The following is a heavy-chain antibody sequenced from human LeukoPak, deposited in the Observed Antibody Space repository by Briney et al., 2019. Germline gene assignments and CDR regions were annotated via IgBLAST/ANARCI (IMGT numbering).Heavy chain of an antibody. CDR3: ARRHSGSYYGKHWFDP. CDR2: VYYSGGT. V-gene: IGHV4-39*01. Sequence: PSETLSLTCNVSGXSISSSSYNWGWIRQPRGKPREWIVSVYYSGGTYYNPSLKSRVTISVDTSKNQFSLILNSVTAADTAVYYCARRHSGSYYGKHWFDPWGQGTLVTVSS. CDR1: GXSISSSSYN. J-gene: IGHJ5*02. D-gene: IGHD1-26*01.